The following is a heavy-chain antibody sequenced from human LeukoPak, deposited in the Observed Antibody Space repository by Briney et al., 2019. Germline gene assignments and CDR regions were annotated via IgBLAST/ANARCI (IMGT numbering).Heavy chain of an antibody. Sequence: SETLSLTCAVYGGSFTGYYWSWIRQPPGKGLEWIGEINHSGSTNYNPSLKSRVTISVDTSKNQFSLKLSSVTAADTAVYYSAGGVGGPVPTMTVNWFDPWGQGTLVTVSS. D-gene: IGHD3-22*01. CDR2: INHSGST. CDR1: GGSFTGYY. CDR3: AGGVGGPVPTMTVNWFDP. V-gene: IGHV4-34*01. J-gene: IGHJ5*02.